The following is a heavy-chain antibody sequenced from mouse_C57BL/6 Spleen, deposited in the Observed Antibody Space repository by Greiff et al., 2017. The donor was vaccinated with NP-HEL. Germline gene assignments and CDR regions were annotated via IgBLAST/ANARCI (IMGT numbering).Heavy chain of an antibody. D-gene: IGHD3-2*02. CDR2: ISYDGSN. CDR1: GYSITSGYY. V-gene: IGHV3-6*01. Sequence: EVQRVESGPGLVKPSQSLSLTCSVTGYSITSGYYWNWIRQFPGNKLEWMGYISYDGSNNYNPSLKNRISITRDTSKNQFFLKLNSVTTEDTATYYCARDQGTLYYAMDYWGQGTSVTVSS. J-gene: IGHJ4*01. CDR3: ARDQGTLYYAMDY.